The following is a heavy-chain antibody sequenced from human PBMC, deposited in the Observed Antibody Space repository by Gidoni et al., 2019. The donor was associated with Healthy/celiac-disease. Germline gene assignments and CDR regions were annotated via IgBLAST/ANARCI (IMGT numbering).Heavy chain of an antibody. CDR2: IYPGDSAT. J-gene: IGHJ5*02. V-gene: IGHV5-51*01. CDR3: ARQPRPVSGSP. D-gene: IGHD3-10*01. CDR1: VYSVTSYW. Sequence: VQLVQSGAEVKKPGESLKISSTGSVYSVTSYWIGWVRQLPVKRLEWMGIIYPGDSATRYSPSFQGQVTISAYKSISTAYLQWSSLKASDTAMYYWARQPRPVSGSPWGQGTLVTVSS.